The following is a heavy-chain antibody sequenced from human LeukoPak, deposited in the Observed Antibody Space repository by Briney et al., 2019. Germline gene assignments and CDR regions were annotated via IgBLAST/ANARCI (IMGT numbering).Heavy chain of an antibody. CDR1: GFAFSSYT. D-gene: IGHD2-21*01. V-gene: IGHV3-23*01. CDR2: ITGSGGST. J-gene: IGHJ4*02. Sequence: PGGSLRLSCAASGFAFSSYTMGWVRQAPGKGLEWVSAITGSGGSTYYADSVKGRFTISRDSSKNTLYLQMNILRAEDTAVYYCAKKTSYCGGDCYPYYFDHWGQGTLATVSS. CDR3: AKKTSYCGGDCYPYYFDH.